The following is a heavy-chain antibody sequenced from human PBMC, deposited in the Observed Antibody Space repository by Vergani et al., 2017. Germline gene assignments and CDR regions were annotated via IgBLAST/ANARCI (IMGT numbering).Heavy chain of an antibody. Sequence: EVQLVESGGGLGPPGRSLRLSCAASGITFDDYAMHWVRQAPGKGLEWVSGINWNSDSMTYEDSVKGRFTISRDNAKNSLYLQMNSLRAEDTALYYCVKDIAASGNYWYFDLWGRGTLVTVSS. CDR1: GITFDDYA. CDR3: VKDIAASGNYWYFDL. CDR2: INWNSDSM. D-gene: IGHD6-13*01. V-gene: IGHV3-9*01. J-gene: IGHJ2*01.